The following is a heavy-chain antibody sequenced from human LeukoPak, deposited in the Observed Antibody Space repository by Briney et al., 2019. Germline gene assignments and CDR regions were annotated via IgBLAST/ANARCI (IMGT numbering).Heavy chain of an antibody. J-gene: IGHJ5*02. Sequence: PSETLSLTCTVSGGSISSYYWSWIRQPPGKGLEWIGYIYYSGSTNYNPSLKSRVTISVDTSKNQFSLKLSSVTAADTAVYYCARENQIWDWFDPWGQGTLVTVSS. V-gene: IGHV4-59*01. D-gene: IGHD3-16*01. CDR2: IYYSGST. CDR3: ARENQIWDWFDP. CDR1: GGSISSYY.